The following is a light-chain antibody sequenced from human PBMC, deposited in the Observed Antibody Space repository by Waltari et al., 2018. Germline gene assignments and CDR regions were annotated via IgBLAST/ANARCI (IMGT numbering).Light chain of an antibody. Sequence: EIVLTQSPGTLALSPGERATLSCRASQSVGRALAWYQQKPGQAPRLLIYDASSRATDISDKFSGSGSGTDFSLTISRVEPEDFAVYFCQMYVRLPVTFGQGTKVEVK. J-gene: IGKJ1*01. CDR2: DAS. CDR1: QSVGRA. CDR3: QMYVRLPVT. V-gene: IGKV3-20*01.